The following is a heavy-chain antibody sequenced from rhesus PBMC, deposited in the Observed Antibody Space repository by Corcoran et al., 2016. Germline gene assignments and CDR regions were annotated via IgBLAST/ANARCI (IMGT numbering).Heavy chain of an antibody. CDR1: GASISSNY. CDR3: ARSLGGIRYNRFDV. D-gene: IGHD6-25*01. CDR2: IYGGSGST. Sequence: QVQLQESGPGLVKPSETLPLTCAVSGASISSNYWSWIRQPQGKGLEWIGYIYGGSGSTSYHPSLKSRVTISKDTSKNQFSLKLSSVTAADTAVYYCARSLGGIRYNRFDVWGAGVLVTVSS. J-gene: IGHJ5-1*01. V-gene: IGHV4-147*01.